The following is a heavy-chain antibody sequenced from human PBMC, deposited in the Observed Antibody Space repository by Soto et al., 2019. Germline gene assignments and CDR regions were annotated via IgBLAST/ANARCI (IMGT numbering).Heavy chain of an antibody. V-gene: IGHV3-15*07. J-gene: IGHJ6*02. CDR2: IKSKTDGGTT. D-gene: IGHD2-2*01. CDR1: GFTFSNAW. Sequence: EVQLVESGGGLVKPGGSLRLSCAASGFTFSNAWMNWVRQAPGKGLEWVGRIKSKTDGGTTDYAAPVKGRFTISRDDSKNTLYLQMNSLKTEDTAVYYCTTPTNPYIEVVPAANDYYYGMDVWGQGTTVTVSS. CDR3: TTPTNPYIEVVPAANDYYYGMDV.